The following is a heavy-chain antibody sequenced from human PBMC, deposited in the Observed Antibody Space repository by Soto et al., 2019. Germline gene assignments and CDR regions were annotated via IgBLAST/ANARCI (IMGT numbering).Heavy chain of an antibody. CDR3: ARGGDPDY. CDR2: LQTDGSHP. D-gene: IGHD2-21*02. V-gene: IGHV3-74*01. J-gene: IGHJ4*02. Sequence: EVQLVESGGGLVQPGGSLRLSCVASGFTFDYYWMHWVRQAPWEVLMWVSRLQTDGSHPDYAESMKGRFTISRDNAKNTLYLQMNNLRDDDTAVYYCARGGDPDYWGQGTLVTVSS. CDR1: GFTFDYYW.